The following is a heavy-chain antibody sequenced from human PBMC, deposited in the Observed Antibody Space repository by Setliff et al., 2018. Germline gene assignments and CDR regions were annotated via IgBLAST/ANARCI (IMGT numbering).Heavy chain of an antibody. J-gene: IGHJ3*02. V-gene: IGHV1-46*03. CDR1: GYTLTNYY. D-gene: IGHD3-3*01. Sequence: GPSVKVSCKASGYTLTNYYMHWVRQAPGQGLEWMGIINPSGGLTRYAQKFQGRVTMTRDTSTSTVYMEVSSLRSEDTAVYYCARVRYYNSWSGTSITAPHDAFDIWGQGTMVTVSS. CDR3: ARVRYYNSWSGTSITAPHDAFDI. CDR2: INPSGGLT.